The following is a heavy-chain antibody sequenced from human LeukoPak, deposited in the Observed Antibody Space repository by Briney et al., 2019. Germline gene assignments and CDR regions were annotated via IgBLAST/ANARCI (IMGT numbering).Heavy chain of an antibody. CDR1: GFTFSSYA. Sequence: GRSLRLSCAASGFTFSSYAMHWVRQAPGKGLEWVAVTSYDGSNKYYADSVKGRFTISRDNSKNTLYLQMNSLRAEDTAVYYCAREGGQWLPEDAFDIWGQGTMVTVSS. D-gene: IGHD6-19*01. J-gene: IGHJ3*02. V-gene: IGHV3-30-3*01. CDR3: AREGGQWLPEDAFDI. CDR2: TSYDGSNK.